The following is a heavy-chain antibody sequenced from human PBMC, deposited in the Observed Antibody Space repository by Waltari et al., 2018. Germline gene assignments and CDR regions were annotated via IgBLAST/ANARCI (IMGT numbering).Heavy chain of an antibody. V-gene: IGHV3-74*01. Sequence: EEQLVESGGGSVQPGGSLRLSCAAPGFTFGPYWMHWVRQAPGKGLVWVSHINGDGTTTKYADSVKGRFTISRDNTKNTLYLEINSLRAEDTAVYYCTRDRGLPDAFNLWGQGTMVTVSS. J-gene: IGHJ3*01. CDR1: GFTFGPYW. CDR2: INGDGTTT. CDR3: TRDRGLPDAFNL.